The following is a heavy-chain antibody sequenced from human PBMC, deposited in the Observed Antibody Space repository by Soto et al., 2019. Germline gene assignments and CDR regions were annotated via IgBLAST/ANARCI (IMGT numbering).Heavy chain of an antibody. V-gene: IGHV3-30*03. Sequence: VQLVESGGGVVQPGRSLRLSCVASEFTFSSHLMHWVRQAPGKGLEWVAFISNDGDYKNYADSVKGRFTISRDNSKDTVYLEIHSLRPEDTALYHCARDEAFSAPYYLDYWGQETLVIVS. CDR1: EFTFSSHL. J-gene: IGHJ4*02. D-gene: IGHD1-26*01. CDR3: ARDEAFSAPYYLDY. CDR2: ISNDGDYK.